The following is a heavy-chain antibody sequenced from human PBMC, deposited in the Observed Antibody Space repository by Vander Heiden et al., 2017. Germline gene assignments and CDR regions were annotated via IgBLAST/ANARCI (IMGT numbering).Heavy chain of an antibody. CDR2: IWFDGSKN. Sequence: QVQLAESGGGVVQPGGSLRPSCQASGFALGGFGMHWARQAPGKGLEWMAVIWFDGSKNYFADSVKGRFTISRDNSRNTVYLQMSSLRAEDTGVYYCAKEYSYSNGIPFFDSRGQGTPVIVSS. CDR3: AKEYSYSNGIPFFDS. D-gene: IGHD4-4*01. CDR1: GFALGGFG. V-gene: IGHV3-33*06. J-gene: IGHJ4*02.